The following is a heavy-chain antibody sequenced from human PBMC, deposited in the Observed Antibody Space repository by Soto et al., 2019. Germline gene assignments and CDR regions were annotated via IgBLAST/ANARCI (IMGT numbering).Heavy chain of an antibody. CDR2: INAGNGNT. D-gene: IGHD6-13*01. J-gene: IGHJ3*02. V-gene: IGHV1-3*01. CDR3: ARDRHSGSSYPNDAFDI. CDR1: GYTFTSYA. Sequence: ASVKVSCKASGYTFTSYAMHWVRQAPGQRLEWMGWINAGNGNTKYSQKFQGRVSITRDTSASTAYMELRSLKSEDTAIYYCARDRHSGSSYPNDAFDIWGQGTMLTVSS.